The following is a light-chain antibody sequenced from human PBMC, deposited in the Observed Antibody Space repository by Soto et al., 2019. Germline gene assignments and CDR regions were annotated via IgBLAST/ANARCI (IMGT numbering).Light chain of an antibody. CDR2: KAS. J-gene: IGKJ1*01. Sequence: IQMTQSPSTLSGSVGDRVTITCGARQTIRSGLAWDRQKPGKAPKLLIYKASTLKSGVPSRFSGGGSGTEITLTVSSLQPDDFATYYCQHYNSYSEAFGQGTKVDIK. CDR1: QTIRSG. CDR3: QHYNSYSEA. V-gene: IGKV1-5*03.